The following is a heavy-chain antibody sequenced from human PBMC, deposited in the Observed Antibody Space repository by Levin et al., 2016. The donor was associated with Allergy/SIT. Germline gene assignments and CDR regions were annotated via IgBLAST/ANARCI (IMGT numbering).Heavy chain of an antibody. J-gene: IGHJ4*02. D-gene: IGHD2-8*01. CDR2: NYYSGSN. Sequence: SQTLSLTCAVSGSSISSTNWWGWIRQPPGKGLEWLAYNYYSGSNNYNPSLKGRVRTSVDPSKNQFSLNLTSVTNADTAVYYCARGVGGYCPNGACFYFDSWGQGLLVTVSS. CDR3: ARGVGGYCPNGACFYFDS. CDR1: GSSISSTNW. V-gene: IGHV4-28*02.